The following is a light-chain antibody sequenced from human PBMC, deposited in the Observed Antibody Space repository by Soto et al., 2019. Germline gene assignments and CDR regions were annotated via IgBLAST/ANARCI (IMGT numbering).Light chain of an antibody. CDR2: GAS. Sequence: EIVLTQSPGTLSLSPGERTTLSCRASQSVSSNFLDWYQQKPGQAPRLLIYGASSRATGIPDRFSGSGSGTDFTLTITSLQSEDFAVYYCHQYNGWPRTFGQGTKVDIK. V-gene: IGKV3-20*01. J-gene: IGKJ1*01. CDR3: HQYNGWPRT. CDR1: QSVSSNF.